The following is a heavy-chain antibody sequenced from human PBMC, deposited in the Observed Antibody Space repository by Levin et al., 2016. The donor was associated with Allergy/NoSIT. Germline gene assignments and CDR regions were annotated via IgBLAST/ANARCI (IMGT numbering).Heavy chain of an antibody. D-gene: IGHD6-19*01. Sequence: SETLSLTCTVSGGSISSGDYYWSWIRQPPGKGLEWIGYIYYSGSTYYNPSLKSRVTISVDTSKNQFSLKLSSVTAADTAVYYCARGGSGWYNGEDYWGQGTLVTVSS. CDR3: ARGGSGWYNGEDY. V-gene: IGHV4-30-4*01. CDR1: GGSISSGDYY. CDR2: IYYSGST. J-gene: IGHJ4*02.